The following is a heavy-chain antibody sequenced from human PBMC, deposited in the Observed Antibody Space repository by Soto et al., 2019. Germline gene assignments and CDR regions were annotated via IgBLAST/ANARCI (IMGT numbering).Heavy chain of an antibody. CDR3: AANRGYNYYYGMDV. CDR1: GFTFSSYA. J-gene: IGHJ6*02. Sequence: EVQLLQSGGGLVQPGGSLRLSCAASGFTFSSYAMSWVRQAQGKGLEWVSAISGSGGSTYYADSVKGRFTISRDNSKNTLYLQMNSLRAEDTAVYYCAANRGYNYYYGMDVWGQGTTVTVSS. CDR2: ISGSGGST. V-gene: IGHV3-23*01. D-gene: IGHD3-22*01.